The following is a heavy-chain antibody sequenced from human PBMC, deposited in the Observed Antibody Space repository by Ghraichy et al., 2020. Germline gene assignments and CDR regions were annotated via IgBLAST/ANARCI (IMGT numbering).Heavy chain of an antibody. J-gene: IGHJ6*02. CDR1: GFTFSSYS. V-gene: IGHV3-21*01. CDR2: ISSSSSYI. Sequence: GESLNISCAASGFTFSSYSMNWVRQAPGKGLEWVSSISSSSSYIYYADSVKGRFTISRDNAKNSLYLQMNSLRAEDTAVYYCARDRVVSYYGMDVWGQGTTVTVSS. D-gene: IGHD3-22*01. CDR3: ARDRVVSYYGMDV.